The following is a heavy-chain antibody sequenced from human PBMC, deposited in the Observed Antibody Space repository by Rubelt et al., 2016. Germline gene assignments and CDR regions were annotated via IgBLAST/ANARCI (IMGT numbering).Heavy chain of an antibody. Sequence: QVQLVQSGAEVKKPGASVKVSCKASGYTFTNYGMHWVRQAPGQRLEWMGWIDAGNGDTKYSQKLKDRVSSTRDASANTAYMELSSLRSEDTAVYYCARANHGDYEDYWGQGTLVTVSS. CDR3: ARANHGDYEDY. J-gene: IGHJ4*02. CDR1: GYTFTNYG. CDR2: IDAGNGDT. D-gene: IGHD4-17*01. V-gene: IGHV1-3*01.